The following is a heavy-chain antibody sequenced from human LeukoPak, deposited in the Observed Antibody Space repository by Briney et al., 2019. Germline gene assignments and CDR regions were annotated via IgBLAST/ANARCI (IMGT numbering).Heavy chain of an antibody. D-gene: IGHD3-9*01. V-gene: IGHV3-74*01. Sequence: GGSLRLSCAASGITFSSYWMHWVRQAPGEGLVWVSRINSDGSSTSYADSVKGRFTISRDNAKNTVYLQMNSLRAEDTAVYYCAKAPHYDILTNYWGQGTLVTVSS. CDR2: INSDGSST. J-gene: IGHJ4*02. CDR3: AKAPHYDILTNY. CDR1: GITFSSYW.